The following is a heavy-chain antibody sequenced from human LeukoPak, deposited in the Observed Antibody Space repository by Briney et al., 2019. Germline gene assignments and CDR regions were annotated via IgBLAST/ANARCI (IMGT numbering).Heavy chain of an antibody. CDR3: ARQEYCSGGSCYTWFDP. V-gene: IGHV5-10-1*01. J-gene: IGHJ5*02. CDR2: IDPSDSYT. Sequence: GESLRISCKGSGYSFTRYWISWVRQMPGKGLEWMGRIDPSDSYTNYSPSFQGHVTISADKSISTAYLQWSSLKASDTAMYYCARQEYCSGGSCYTWFDPWGQGTLVTVSS. CDR1: GYSFTRYW. D-gene: IGHD2-15*01.